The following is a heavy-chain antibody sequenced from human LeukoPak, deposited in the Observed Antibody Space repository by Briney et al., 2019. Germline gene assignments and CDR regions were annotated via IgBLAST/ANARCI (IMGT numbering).Heavy chain of an antibody. V-gene: IGHV5-51*01. CDR3: GMSGDRVPLQDDVFDV. D-gene: IGHD3/OR15-3a*01. CDR1: GYSFTSYC. Sequence: GESLKISCKVSGYSFTSYCIGWVRQMPGKGLEWMGIIYPGDSGPTYSPSFQGQVTISVDKSINTAYLQWSSLQASDTAMYYCGMSGDRVPLQDDVFDVWGQGTLVTVSS. CDR2: IYPGDSGP. J-gene: IGHJ4*02.